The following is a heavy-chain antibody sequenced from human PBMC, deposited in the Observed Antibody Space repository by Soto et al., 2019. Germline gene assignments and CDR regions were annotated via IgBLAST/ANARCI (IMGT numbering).Heavy chain of an antibody. Sequence: SETLSLTCTVSGGSISSYYWSWIRQPPGKGLEWIGYIYYSGSTNYNPSLKSRVTISVDTSKNQFSLKLSSVTAADTAVYYCARDRRGYCSSTSCSDWFDPWGEGTLVTVSS. CDR3: ARDRRGYCSSTSCSDWFDP. V-gene: IGHV4-59*01. J-gene: IGHJ5*02. CDR1: GGSISSYY. CDR2: IYYSGST. D-gene: IGHD2-2*01.